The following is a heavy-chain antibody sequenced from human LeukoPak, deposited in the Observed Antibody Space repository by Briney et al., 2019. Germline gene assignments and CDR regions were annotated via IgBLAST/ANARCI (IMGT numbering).Heavy chain of an antibody. CDR2: ISWDGGST. J-gene: IGHJ6*03. V-gene: IGHV3-43D*03. Sequence: PGGSLRLSCAASGFTFDDYAMHWVRQAPGKGLEWVSLISWDGGSTYYADSVKGRFTISRDNSKNSLYLQMNSLRAEVTALYYCAKDMHSSPHYYMDVWGKGTTVTVSS. CDR1: GFTFDDYA. D-gene: IGHD6-13*01. CDR3: AKDMHSSPHYYMDV.